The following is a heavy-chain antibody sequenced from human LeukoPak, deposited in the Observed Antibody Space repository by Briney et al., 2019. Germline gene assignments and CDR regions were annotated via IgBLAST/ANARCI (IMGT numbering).Heavy chain of an antibody. CDR3: ARGLGYYYYMDV. CDR1: GYTFTSYY. J-gene: IGHJ6*03. D-gene: IGHD7-27*01. Sequence: ASVKVSCKASGYTFTSYYVHWVRQAPGQGLEWMGIINPTSGDTDYAQNFQGRVTITTDESTSTAYMELSSLRSEDTAVYYCARGLGYYYYMDVWGKGTTVTVSS. V-gene: IGHV1-46*01. CDR2: INPTSGDT.